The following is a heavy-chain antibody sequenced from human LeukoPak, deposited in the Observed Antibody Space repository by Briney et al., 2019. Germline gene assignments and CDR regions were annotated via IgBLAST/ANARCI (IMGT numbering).Heavy chain of an antibody. V-gene: IGHV1-8*01. J-gene: IGHJ6*02. D-gene: IGHD3-9*01. CDR3: ARDLLVLRYFAWLPRHYYYYGMDV. CDR1: GYTFTSYD. Sequence: ASVKVSCKASGYTFTSYDINWVRQATGQGLEWMGWMNPNSGNTGDAQKFQGRVTITADESTSTAYMELSSLRSEDTAVYYCARDLLVLRYFAWLPRHYYYYGMDVWGQGTTVTVSS. CDR2: MNPNSGNT.